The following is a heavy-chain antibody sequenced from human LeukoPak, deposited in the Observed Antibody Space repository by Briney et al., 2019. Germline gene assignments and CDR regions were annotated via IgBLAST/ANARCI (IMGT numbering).Heavy chain of an antibody. V-gene: IGHV3-48*02. J-gene: IGHJ4*02. D-gene: IGHD1-26*01. Sequence: GGSLRLSCAASGFTFSSYEMNWVHQAPGKGLEWVSYISSSSSTIYYADSVKGRFTISRDNAKNSLYLQMIGLRDEDTAVYYCARDLTGSYEPRTFDYWGQGTLVTVSS. CDR1: GFTFSSYE. CDR2: ISSSSSTI. CDR3: ARDLTGSYEPRTFDY.